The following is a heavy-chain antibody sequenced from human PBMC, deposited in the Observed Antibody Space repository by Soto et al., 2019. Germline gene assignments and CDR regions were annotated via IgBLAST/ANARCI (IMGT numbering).Heavy chain of an antibody. J-gene: IGHJ4*01. CDR3: VRKYPGTRPFDY. Sequence: QPGGSLRLSCAAYGFTFNSYAMNWVRQAPGKGLAWVSAIGTDGNTYYANSVKGRFTISRDDSRTTLYLQMNSLRVEDTALYYCVRKYPGTRPFDYWGQGTLVTVSS. D-gene: IGHD2-2*01. CDR2: IGTDGNT. V-gene: IGHV3-23*01. CDR1: GFTFNSYA.